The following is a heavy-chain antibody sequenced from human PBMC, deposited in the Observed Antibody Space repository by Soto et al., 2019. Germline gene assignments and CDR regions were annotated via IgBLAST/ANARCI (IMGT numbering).Heavy chain of an antibody. CDR3: ARSAIVGVLYGSGSYGYYGMDV. Sequence: SVKVSCKASGGTFSSYAISWVRQAPGQGLEWRGGIIPIFGTANYAQKFQGRVTITADESTSTAYMELSSLRSEDTAVYYCARSAIVGVLYGSGSYGYYGMDVWGQGTTVTVSS. CDR1: GGTFSSYA. V-gene: IGHV1-69*13. J-gene: IGHJ6*02. D-gene: IGHD3-10*01. CDR2: IIPIFGTA.